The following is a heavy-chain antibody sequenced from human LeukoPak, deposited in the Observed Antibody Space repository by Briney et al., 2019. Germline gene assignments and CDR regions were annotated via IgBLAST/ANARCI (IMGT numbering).Heavy chain of an antibody. Sequence: GGSLRLSCVASGFTFSSYSMNWVRQAPGKGLEWVSSISSSSSYIYYADSVKGRFTISRDNAKNSLYLQMNSLRAEDTAVYYCASGMTAVTTFDYWGQGTLVTVSS. J-gene: IGHJ4*02. D-gene: IGHD4-17*01. CDR3: ASGMTAVTTFDY. CDR1: GFTFSSYS. V-gene: IGHV3-21*01. CDR2: ISSSSSYI.